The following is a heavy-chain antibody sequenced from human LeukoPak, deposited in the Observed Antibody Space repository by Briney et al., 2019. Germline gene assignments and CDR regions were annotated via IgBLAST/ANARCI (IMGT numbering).Heavy chain of an antibody. Sequence: HPGGTLRLSCAASGFTFSSYGMSWVRQAPGKGLEWVSAISGSGGSTYYADSVKGRFTISRDNSMNTLYLQMNSLRAEDTAVYYCAKPTGMIVVVTSYYFDYWGQGTLVTVSS. J-gene: IGHJ4*02. D-gene: IGHD3-22*01. CDR2: ISGSGGST. V-gene: IGHV3-23*01. CDR3: AKPTGMIVVVTSYYFDY. CDR1: GFTFSSYG.